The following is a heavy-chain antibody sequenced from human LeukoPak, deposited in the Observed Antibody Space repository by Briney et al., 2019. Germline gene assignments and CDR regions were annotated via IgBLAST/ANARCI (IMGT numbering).Heavy chain of an antibody. CDR3: AKAGHYDILTGPHYYFDY. CDR2: ISWNSCSI. J-gene: IGHJ4*02. CDR1: GFTFDDYA. V-gene: IGHV3-9*01. D-gene: IGHD3-9*01. Sequence: PGGSVRLSCAASGFTFDDYAMHWVRQARGKGLEWVSGISWNSCSIGYADSVKGQFTIPRDNAKNSLYLQMNSLRAEDTALYYCAKAGHYDILTGPHYYFDYWGQGTLVTVSS.